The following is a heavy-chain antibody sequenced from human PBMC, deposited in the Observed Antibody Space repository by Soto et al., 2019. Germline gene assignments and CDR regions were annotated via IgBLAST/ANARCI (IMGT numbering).Heavy chain of an antibody. V-gene: IGHV4-61*01. J-gene: IGHJ4*02. D-gene: IGHD3-10*01. Sequence: SETLSLTCTVPGGSINIGSYNWSWIRQPPGKELKWIVYTHYSGSNNYNPSLKSRVTISLDTSKNQFSLKLRSVTAADTALFYFASMGYHYGSGRYPLDYWGQGTLVTVSS. CDR2: THYSGSN. CDR1: GGSINIGSYN. CDR3: ASMGYHYGSGRYPLDY.